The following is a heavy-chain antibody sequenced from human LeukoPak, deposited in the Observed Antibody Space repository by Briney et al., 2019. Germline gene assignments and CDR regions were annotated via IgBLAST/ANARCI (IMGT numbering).Heavy chain of an antibody. V-gene: IGHV4-59*06. CDR1: GGSISSYY. CDR3: ARDHLPGMVGYFDY. CDR2: IYYSGST. D-gene: IGHD2-15*01. Sequence: MSSETLSLTCTVSGGSISSYYWDWIRQPPGKGLEWIGYIYYSGSTYYNPSLKSRVTISVDTSKNQFSLKLSSVTAADTAVYYCARDHLPGMVGYFDYWGQGTLVTVSS. J-gene: IGHJ4*02.